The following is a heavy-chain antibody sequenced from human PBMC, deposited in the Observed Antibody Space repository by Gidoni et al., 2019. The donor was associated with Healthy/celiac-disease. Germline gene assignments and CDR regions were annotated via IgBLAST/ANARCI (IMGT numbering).Heavy chain of an antibody. Sequence: QVQLVQSGAEVKKPGASVKVSCKASGYTFTGYYMPWVRPAPGQGLEWMGWINPNSGGTNYAQKFQGRVTMTRDTSISTAYMELSRLRSDDTAVYYCARVRSSSGWSHPSYYYYYYYMDVWGKGTTVTVSS. CDR3: ARVRSSSGWSHPSYYYYYYYMDV. D-gene: IGHD6-19*01. J-gene: IGHJ6*03. CDR2: INPNSGGT. V-gene: IGHV1-2*02. CDR1: GYTFTGYY.